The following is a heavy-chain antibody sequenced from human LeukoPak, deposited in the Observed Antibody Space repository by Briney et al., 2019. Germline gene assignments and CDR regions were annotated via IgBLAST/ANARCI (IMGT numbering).Heavy chain of an antibody. Sequence: SETLSLTCTVSGGSIRSSYYYWGWIRQPPGKGLEWIGSIYDSGSTYYNPSLKSRVTISVDTSKNQFSLKLNSVTAADTAVYYCARGAPNKVVPFDYWGQGTLVTVSS. J-gene: IGHJ4*02. D-gene: IGHD1/OR15-1a*01. CDR2: IYDSGST. CDR1: GGSIRSSYYY. V-gene: IGHV4-39*01. CDR3: ARGAPNKVVPFDY.